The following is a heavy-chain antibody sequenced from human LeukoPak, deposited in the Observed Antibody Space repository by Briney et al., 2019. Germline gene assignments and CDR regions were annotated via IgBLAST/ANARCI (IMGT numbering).Heavy chain of an antibody. CDR3: ARTLTLLWFGELSFNAFDI. D-gene: IGHD3-10*01. CDR1: GFTFSSYA. J-gene: IGHJ3*02. CDR2: ISYDGSNK. V-gene: IGHV3-30*14. Sequence: GRSLRLSCAASGFTFSSYAMHWVRQAPGKGLEWVAVISYDGSNKYYADSVKGRFTISRDNSKNTLYLQMNSLRAEDTAVYYRARTLTLLWFGELSFNAFDIWGQGTMVTVSS.